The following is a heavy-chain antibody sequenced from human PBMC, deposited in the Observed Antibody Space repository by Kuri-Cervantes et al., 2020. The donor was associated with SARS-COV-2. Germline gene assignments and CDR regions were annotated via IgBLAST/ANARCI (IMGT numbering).Heavy chain of an antibody. Sequence: ASVPVSCKASGYTFTSYYMHWLRQAPGQGLEWMGIINPSGGSTSYAQQLQGRVTMTKDTSTITVYMELSSLGSEDTAVYYCARDSPSEGLDYWGQGTLVTVSS. CDR1: GYTFTSYY. CDR2: INPSGGST. J-gene: IGHJ4*02. V-gene: IGHV1-46*04. CDR3: ARDSPSEGLDY.